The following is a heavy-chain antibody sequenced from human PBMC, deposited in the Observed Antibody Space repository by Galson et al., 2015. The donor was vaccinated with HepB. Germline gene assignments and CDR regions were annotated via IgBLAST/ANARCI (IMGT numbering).Heavy chain of an antibody. CDR3: ARGGTTGTTSNWFDP. Sequence: SVKVSCKASGGTFSRYAISWVRQAPGQGLEWMGGIIPIFGTANYAQKFQGRVTITADKSTSTAYMELSSLRSEDTAVYYCARGGTTGTTSNWFDPWGQGTLVTVSS. CDR1: GGTFSRYA. V-gene: IGHV1-69*06. CDR2: IIPIFGTA. D-gene: IGHD1-1*01. J-gene: IGHJ5*02.